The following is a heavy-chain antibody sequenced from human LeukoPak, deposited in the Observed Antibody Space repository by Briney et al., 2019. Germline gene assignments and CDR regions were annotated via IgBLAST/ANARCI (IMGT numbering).Heavy chain of an antibody. V-gene: IGHV3-33*01. J-gene: IGHJ3*02. CDR1: GFTFSSYG. D-gene: IGHD3-10*01. CDR3: ARPIYGSGSYHDAFDI. Sequence: GRSLRLSCAASGFTFSSYGMHWVRQAPGKGLEWVAVIWYDGSNKYYADSVKGRFTISRDNSKNTLYLQMNSLRAEDTAVYYCARPIYGSGSYHDAFDIWGQGTMVTVSS. CDR2: IWYDGSNK.